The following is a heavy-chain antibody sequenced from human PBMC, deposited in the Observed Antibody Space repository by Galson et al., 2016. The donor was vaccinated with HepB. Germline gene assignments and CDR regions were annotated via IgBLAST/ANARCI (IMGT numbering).Heavy chain of an antibody. J-gene: IGHJ4*02. V-gene: IGHV3-7*01. CDR3: ARERRGNSGFYYFDY. CDR1: GLSFSNFW. CDR2: IKPDGSEK. D-gene: IGHD2/OR15-2a*01. Sequence: SLRLSCAASGLSFSNFWMSWVRQAPGKGLEWVANIKPDGSEKDYVDSVKGRFTISRDNVMNSLYLQMNSLRAEDTAVYFCARERRGNSGFYYFDYWDQGTLVTVSS.